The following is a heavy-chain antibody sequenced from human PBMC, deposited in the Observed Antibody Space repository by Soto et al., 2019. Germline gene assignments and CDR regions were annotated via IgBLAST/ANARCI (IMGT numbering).Heavy chain of an antibody. CDR1: GFSFSSYG. D-gene: IGHD6-13*01. V-gene: IGHV3-30*18. Sequence: VQLVESGGGVVQPGRSLRLSCAGSGFSFSSYGMHWVRQAPGKGLEWVAVISYDGGNQDYADSVKGRFTISRDNSENTLYLQMNSLRTEDTAVYYCAKDLRAAGPFWYFNLWGRGTLGAVSS. CDR2: ISYDGGNQ. CDR3: AKDLRAAGPFWYFNL. J-gene: IGHJ2*01.